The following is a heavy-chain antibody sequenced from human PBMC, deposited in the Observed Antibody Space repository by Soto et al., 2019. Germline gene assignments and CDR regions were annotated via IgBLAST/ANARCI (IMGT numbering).Heavy chain of an antibody. Sequence: GGSLRLSCTASGFTFSSHAMTWVRQAPGKGLEWVSGLSDSGGSIYYADSVKGRFTISRDNSTNTLYLQMKTLRAEDTAVYYCAKVSSSWYAGFFDLWGQGTLVTVSS. J-gene: IGHJ4*02. CDR2: LSDSGGSI. V-gene: IGHV3-23*01. CDR1: GFTFSSHA. D-gene: IGHD6-13*01. CDR3: AKVSSSWYAGFFDL.